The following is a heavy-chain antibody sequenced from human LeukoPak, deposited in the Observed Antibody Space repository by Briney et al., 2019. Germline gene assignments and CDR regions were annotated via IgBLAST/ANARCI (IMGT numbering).Heavy chain of an antibody. CDR2: IYYSGST. V-gene: IGHV4-39*01. J-gene: IGHJ6*02. CDR1: GGSISSSSYY. Sequence: SETLSLTCTVSGGSISSSSYYWGWIRQPPGKGLEWIGSIYYSGSTYYNPSLKSRVTISVDTSKNQFSLKLSPVTAADTAVYYCASRTVYYYYGMDVWGQGTTVTVSS. CDR3: ASRTVYYYYGMDV. D-gene: IGHD4-11*01.